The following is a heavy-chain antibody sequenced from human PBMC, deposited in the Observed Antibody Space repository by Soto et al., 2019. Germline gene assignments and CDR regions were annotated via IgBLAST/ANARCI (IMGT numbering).Heavy chain of an antibody. Sequence: EVQLVESGGGLVQPGGSLRLSCAASGFTFSSYSMNWVRQAPGKGLEWVSYISSSSSTIYYADSVKGRFTISRDNAKKLLNLRMDSLRDEDRAGYDCARGLYGDVRDCFEFWGQGTMVTVSS. D-gene: IGHD4-17*01. J-gene: IGHJ1*01. CDR3: ARGLYGDVRDCFEF. CDR2: ISSSSSTI. CDR1: GFTFSSYS. V-gene: IGHV3-48*02.